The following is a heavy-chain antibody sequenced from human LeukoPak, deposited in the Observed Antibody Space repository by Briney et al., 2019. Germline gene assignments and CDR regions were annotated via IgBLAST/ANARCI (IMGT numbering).Heavy chain of an antibody. D-gene: IGHD6-6*01. J-gene: IGHJ5*02. CDR2: IIPILGIA. CDR3: AREAIAARPSWFDP. V-gene: IGHV1-69*04. CDR1: GGTFSSYT. Sequence: SVKVSCKASGGTFSSYTISWVQQAPGQGLEWMGRIIPILGIANYAQKFQGRVTITADKSTSTAYMELSSLRSEDTAVYYCAREAIAARPSWFDPWGQGTLVTVSS.